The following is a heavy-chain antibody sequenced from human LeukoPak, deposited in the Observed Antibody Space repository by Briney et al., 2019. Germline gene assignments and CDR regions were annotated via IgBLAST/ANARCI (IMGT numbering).Heavy chain of an antibody. Sequence: ASVKVSCKASGGTFSSYAISWVRQAPGQGLEWMGWISPYNGNTNYAQKLQGRVTMTTDTSTSTAYMELRSLRSDDTAVYYCARDFDDSSQGYYFDYWGQGTLVTVSS. CDR2: ISPYNGNT. CDR1: GGTFSSYA. D-gene: IGHD3-22*01. J-gene: IGHJ4*02. V-gene: IGHV1-18*01. CDR3: ARDFDDSSQGYYFDY.